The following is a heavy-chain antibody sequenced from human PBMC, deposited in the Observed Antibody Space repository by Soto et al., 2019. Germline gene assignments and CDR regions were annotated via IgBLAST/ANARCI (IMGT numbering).Heavy chain of an antibody. CDR2: IRSKTDGGTA. J-gene: IGHJ4*02. V-gene: IGHV3-15*01. D-gene: IGHD3-16*01. CDR1: GFTFSYAW. Sequence: GGSLRLSCAASGFTFSYAWMGWVRQAPGKGLEWVGRIRSKTDGGTADYPAPVKGRFTASRDDSKNTLYLQMNSLKTDDTAVYYCTTETADYISMEPYWGQGTLVTVSS. CDR3: TTETADYISMEPY.